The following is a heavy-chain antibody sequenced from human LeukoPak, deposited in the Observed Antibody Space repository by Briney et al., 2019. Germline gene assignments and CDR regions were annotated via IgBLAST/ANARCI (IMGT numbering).Heavy chain of an antibody. D-gene: IGHD6-13*01. V-gene: IGHV3-30*09. J-gene: IGHJ4*02. CDR1: GFTFRSYA. CDR3: ARITAAAGTYFDY. CDR2: ISFDGSNN. Sequence: PGGSLRLSCAASGFTFRSYAMHWVRQAPGKCLEWLTVISFDGSNNYYADSVKGRFAVSRDNSKNTLYLQMNSLRAEDTAVYYCARITAAAGTYFDYWGQGTLVTVSS.